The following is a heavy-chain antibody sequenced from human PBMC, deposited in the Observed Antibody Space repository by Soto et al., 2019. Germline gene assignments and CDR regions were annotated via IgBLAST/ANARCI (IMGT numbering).Heavy chain of an antibody. Sequence: SETLSLTCAVYGGSFSGYYWSWIRQPPGKGLEWIGEINHSGSTNYNPSLKSRVTISVDTSKNQFSLKLSSVTAADTAVYYCARGAGYYDFWSGYSPSRTSNYYYYYMDVWGKGTTVTVSS. CDR1: GGSFSGYY. V-gene: IGHV4-34*01. J-gene: IGHJ6*03. D-gene: IGHD3-3*01. CDR3: ARGAGYYDFWSGYSPSRTSNYYYYYMDV. CDR2: INHSGST.